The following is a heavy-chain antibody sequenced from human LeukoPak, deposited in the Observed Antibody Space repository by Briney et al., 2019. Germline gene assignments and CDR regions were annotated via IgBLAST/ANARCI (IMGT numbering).Heavy chain of an antibody. J-gene: IGHJ4*02. CDR1: GYTFTRYG. CDR2: ISAYNGNT. CDR3: ARDRGYGSFDY. D-gene: IGHD5-12*01. V-gene: IGHV1-18*01. Sequence: ASVKVSCKASGYTFTRYGISWVRQAPGQGLKWMGWISAYNGNTNYAQKLQGRVTMTTDTSTSTACMELRSLRSDDTAVYYCARDRGYGSFDYCGQGTLVTVSS.